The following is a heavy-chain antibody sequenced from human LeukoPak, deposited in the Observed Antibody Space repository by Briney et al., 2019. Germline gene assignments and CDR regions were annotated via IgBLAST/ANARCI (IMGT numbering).Heavy chain of an antibody. CDR3: AREKRGYKLHRQSNYYMDV. V-gene: IGHV1-69*06. J-gene: IGHJ6*03. Sequence: SVKVSCKASGGTFSSYAISWVRQAPGQGLEWMGGIIPIFGTANYAQKFQGRVTITADKSTSTAYMELSSLRSEDTAVYYCAREKRGYKLHRQSNYYMDVWGKGTTVTVSS. D-gene: IGHD5-12*01. CDR2: IIPIFGTA. CDR1: GGTFSSYA.